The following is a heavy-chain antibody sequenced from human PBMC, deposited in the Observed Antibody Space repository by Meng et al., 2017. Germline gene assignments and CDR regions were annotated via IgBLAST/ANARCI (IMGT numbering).Heavy chain of an antibody. CDR3: ARDPPGYCSSTSCYGGGFDP. J-gene: IGHJ5*02. CDR2: SNAGNGNT. Sequence: ASVKVSCKASGYTFTSYAMHWVRQAPGQRLEWMGWSNAGNGNTKYSQEFQGRVTITRDTSASTAYMELSSLRSEDTAVYYCARDPPGYCSSTSCYGGGFDPWGQGTLVTVSS. D-gene: IGHD2-2*01. V-gene: IGHV1-3*02. CDR1: GYTFTSYA.